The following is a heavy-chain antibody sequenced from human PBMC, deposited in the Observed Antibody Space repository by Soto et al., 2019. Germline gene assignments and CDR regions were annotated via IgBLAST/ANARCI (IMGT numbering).Heavy chain of an antibody. V-gene: IGHV4-30-4*01. D-gene: IGHD3-10*01. CDR3: ARALGPRGITMVRGARRYFDL. Sequence: NPSETLSLTCTVSGGSISSGDYYWSWIRQPPGKGLEWIGYIYYSGSTYYNPSLKSRVTISVDTSKNQFSLKLSSVTAADTAVYYCARALGPRGITMVRGARRYFDLWGRGTLVTVSS. CDR2: IYYSGST. J-gene: IGHJ2*01. CDR1: GGSISSGDYY.